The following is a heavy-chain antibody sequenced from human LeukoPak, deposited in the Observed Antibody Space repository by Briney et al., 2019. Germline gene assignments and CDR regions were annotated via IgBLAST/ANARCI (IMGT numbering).Heavy chain of an antibody. Sequence: PSETLSLTCTVSGGSISSYYWSWIRQPPGKGLEWIGYIYYSGSTNYNPSLKSRVTISVDTSKNQFSLKLSSVTAADTAVYYCARDTGGYPYYYMDVWGKGTTVTISS. J-gene: IGHJ6*03. V-gene: IGHV4-59*01. CDR3: ARDTGGYPYYYMDV. D-gene: IGHD3-22*01. CDR2: IYYSGST. CDR1: GGSISSYY.